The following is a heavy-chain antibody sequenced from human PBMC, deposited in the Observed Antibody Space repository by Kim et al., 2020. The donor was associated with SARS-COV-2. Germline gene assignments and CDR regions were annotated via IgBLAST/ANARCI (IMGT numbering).Heavy chain of an antibody. J-gene: IGHJ4*02. V-gene: IGHV4-34*01. CDR3: ITMVRGVIISTRVRGPFDY. D-gene: IGHD3-10*01. Sequence: SETLSLTCAVYGGSFSGYYWSWIRQPPGKGLEWIGEINHSGSTNYNPSLKSRVTISVDTSKNQFSLKLSSVTAADTAVYYPITMVRGVIISTRVRGPFDYWGQGTLVTVSS. CDR1: GGSFSGYY. CDR2: INHSGST.